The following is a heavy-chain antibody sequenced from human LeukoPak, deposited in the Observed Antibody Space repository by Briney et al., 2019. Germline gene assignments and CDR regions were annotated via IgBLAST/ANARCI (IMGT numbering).Heavy chain of an antibody. V-gene: IGHV3-23*01. Sequence: GGSLRLSCAASGFTFSSYAMSWVRQAPGKGLEWVSGISGSGGSTYYADSVKGRFTISRDNSKNTLYLQMNSLRAEDTAVYYCAKDPAVVVAARFDYWGQGTLVTVSS. J-gene: IGHJ4*02. CDR3: AKDPAVVVAARFDY. CDR1: GFTFSSYA. CDR2: ISGSGGST. D-gene: IGHD2-15*01.